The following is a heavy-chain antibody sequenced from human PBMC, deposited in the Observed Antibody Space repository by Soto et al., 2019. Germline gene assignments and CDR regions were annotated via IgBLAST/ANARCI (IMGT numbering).Heavy chain of an antibody. D-gene: IGHD2-15*01. CDR2: ISYDGSNE. J-gene: IGHJ6*02. V-gene: IGHV3-30*18. CDR1: DFTFTDYA. CDR3: AKEWRRYCSGRLCLPRAGMDV. Sequence: PGGSLRLSCAAPDFTFTDYAMHWVRQAPGKGLEWVAFISYDGSNENYADSVKGRFTISRDNSKSTLFLQMNSLRAEDTAVYYCAKEWRRYCSGRLCLPRAGMDVWGQGTTVTVSS.